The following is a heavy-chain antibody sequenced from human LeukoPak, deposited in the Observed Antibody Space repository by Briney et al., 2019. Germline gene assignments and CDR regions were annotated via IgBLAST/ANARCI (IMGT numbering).Heavy chain of an antibody. CDR2: IKSKTDSGTT. CDR1: GFTFSSYE. Sequence: GGSLRLSCAASGFTFSSYEMNWVRQAPGKGLEWVGRIKSKTDSGTTDYAAPVKGRFTISRDDSKNTLYLQMNSLKTEDTAVYYCTSQWLGDAFDIWGQGTMVTVSS. V-gene: IGHV3-15*01. CDR3: TSQWLGDAFDI. J-gene: IGHJ3*02. D-gene: IGHD6-19*01.